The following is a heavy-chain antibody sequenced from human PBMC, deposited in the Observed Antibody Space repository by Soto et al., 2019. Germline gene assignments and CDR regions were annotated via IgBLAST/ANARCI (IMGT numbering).Heavy chain of an antibody. CDR1: GGSISSYY. Sequence: QVQLQESGPGLVKPSETLSLTCTVSGGSISSYYWRWIRQPPGKGLEWIGYIYYSGSTNYNPSLKCRVTISVDTSMNQFSLKLSSVTAADTALYYCSRRYGSGLYYWCQGTLVTVSS. J-gene: IGHJ4*02. V-gene: IGHV4-59*08. CDR2: IYYSGST. CDR3: SRRYGSGLYY. D-gene: IGHD3-10*01.